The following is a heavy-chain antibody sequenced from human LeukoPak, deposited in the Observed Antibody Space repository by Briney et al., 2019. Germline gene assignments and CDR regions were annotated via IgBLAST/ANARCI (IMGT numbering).Heavy chain of an antibody. D-gene: IGHD4-17*01. CDR1: GFTFSSYS. V-gene: IGHV3-21*01. Sequence: GGSLRLSCAASGFTFSSYSMNWVRQAPGKGLEWVSSISSSSYIYYADSVKGRFTISRDNAKNSLYLQMNSLRAEDTAVYYCARDSPGDYLGYWGQGTLVTVSS. CDR2: ISSSSYI. J-gene: IGHJ4*02. CDR3: ARDSPGDYLGY.